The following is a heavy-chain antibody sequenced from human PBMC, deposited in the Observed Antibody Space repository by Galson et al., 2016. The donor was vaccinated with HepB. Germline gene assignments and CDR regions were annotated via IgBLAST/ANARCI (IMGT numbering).Heavy chain of an antibody. CDR2: INWNSGSI. Sequence: SLRLSCAASGFTFDDYVMHWVRQAPGKGLEWVSGINWNSGSIDYVDSVKGRFTISRDNAKNSLYLQMNSLRAEDTAVYYCARVKGAANVRWFDPWGQGTLVTVSS. CDR3: ARVKGAANVRWFDP. V-gene: IGHV3-9*01. CDR1: GFTFDDYV. D-gene: IGHD1-1*01. J-gene: IGHJ5*02.